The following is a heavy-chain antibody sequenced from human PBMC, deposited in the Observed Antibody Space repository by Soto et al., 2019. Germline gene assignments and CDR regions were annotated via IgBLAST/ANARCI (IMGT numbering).Heavy chain of an antibody. V-gene: IGHV4-59*01. Sequence: SETLSLTCTVSGGSISSYYWSWIRQPPGKGLEWIGYIYYSGSTNYNPSLKSRVTISVDTSKNQFSLKLSSVTAADTAVYYCARTYYDFWSGYYTPIPHWFDPWGQGTLVTVSS. J-gene: IGHJ5*02. CDR3: ARTYYDFWSGYYTPIPHWFDP. CDR1: GGSISSYY. CDR2: IYYSGST. D-gene: IGHD3-3*01.